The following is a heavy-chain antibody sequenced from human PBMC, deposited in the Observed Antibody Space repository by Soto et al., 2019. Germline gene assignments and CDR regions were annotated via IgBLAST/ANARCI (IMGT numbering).Heavy chain of an antibody. V-gene: IGHV4-4*02. D-gene: IGHD3-10*01. J-gene: IGHJ5*02. Sequence: QVQLQESGPGLVKPSGTLSLTCAVSGGSISSSNWWSWVRQPPGKGLEWIGEIYHSGSTNYNPSLKSRVTISVDKSKNQFSLKLSSVTAADTAVYYCATTGAMVRGVSWFDPWGQGTLVTVSS. CDR3: ATTGAMVRGVSWFDP. CDR2: IYHSGST. CDR1: GGSISSSNW.